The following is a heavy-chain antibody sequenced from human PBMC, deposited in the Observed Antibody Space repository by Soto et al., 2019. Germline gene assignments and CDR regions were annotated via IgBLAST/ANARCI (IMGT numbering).Heavy chain of an antibody. D-gene: IGHD6-19*01. V-gene: IGHV3-73*02. Sequence: EVHLVQSGGGLVQPGGSLKLSCAASGFIFSGSAMHWVRQASGKGLEWVGRIGRKANNYATEYAASVEGRFTISRDESKTTTFLLMNSLKSEDTAVYFCVRQWLEVRPLDHWGQGTVVTASS. CDR1: GFIFSGSA. CDR3: VRQWLEVRPLDH. CDR2: IGRKANNYAT. J-gene: IGHJ4*02.